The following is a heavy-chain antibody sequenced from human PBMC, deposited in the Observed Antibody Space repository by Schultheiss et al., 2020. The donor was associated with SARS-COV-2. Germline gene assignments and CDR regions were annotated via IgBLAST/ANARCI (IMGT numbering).Heavy chain of an antibody. CDR2: ISYDGSNK. Sequence: GGSLRLSCAASGFTFSSYGMHWVRQAPGKGLEWVAVISYDGSNKYYADSVKGRFTISRDNSKNTLYLQMNSLRAEDTAVYYCAKHSPTWTYFDYWGQGTLVTVSS. J-gene: IGHJ4*02. CDR1: GFTFSSYG. V-gene: IGHV3-30*18. CDR3: AKHSPTWTYFDY. D-gene: IGHD3/OR15-3a*01.